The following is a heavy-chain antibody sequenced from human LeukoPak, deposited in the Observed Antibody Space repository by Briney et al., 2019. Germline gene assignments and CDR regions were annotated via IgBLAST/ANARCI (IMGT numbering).Heavy chain of an antibody. V-gene: IGHV3-53*01. J-gene: IGHJ4*02. CDR2: IYSGGST. Sequence: GGSLRLSCAASGFTVSSNYMSCVRQAPGKGLEWVSVIYSGGSTYYADSVKGRFTISRDNSKNTLYLQMNSLRAEDTAVYYCARVSGWYSFAIDYCGQGTLVTVSS. D-gene: IGHD6-19*01. CDR3: ARVSGWYSFAIDY. CDR1: GFTVSSNY.